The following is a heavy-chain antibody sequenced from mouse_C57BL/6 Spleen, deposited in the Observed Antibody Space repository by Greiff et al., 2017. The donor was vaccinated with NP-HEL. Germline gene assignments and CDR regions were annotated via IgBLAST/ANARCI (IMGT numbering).Heavy chain of an antibody. V-gene: IGHV5-4*03. D-gene: IGHD4-1*01. Sequence: EVKLVESGGGLVKPGGSLKLSCAASGFTFSSYAMSWVRQTPEKRLEWVATISDGGSYTYYPDNVKGRFTISRDNAKNNLYLQMSHLKSEDTAMYYCARGELGQGDYWGQGTTLTVSS. CDR3: ARGELGQGDY. CDR1: GFTFSSYA. CDR2: ISDGGSYT. J-gene: IGHJ2*01.